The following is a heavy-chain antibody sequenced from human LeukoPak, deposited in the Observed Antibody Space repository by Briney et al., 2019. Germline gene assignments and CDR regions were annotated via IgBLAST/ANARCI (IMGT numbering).Heavy chain of an antibody. CDR1: GFTFTRNW. CDR3: AREDSGPWFDP. V-gene: IGHV3-7*05. J-gene: IGHJ5*02. CDR2: INQDGSQE. Sequence: GGSLRLPCVASGFTFTRNWMTWVRQAPGKGLEWVGNINQDGSQENYVDSVKGRFTISRDNAKNSVYLEMNTLRAEDTALYYCAREDSGPWFDPRGQGALVTVSS. D-gene: IGHD3-10*01.